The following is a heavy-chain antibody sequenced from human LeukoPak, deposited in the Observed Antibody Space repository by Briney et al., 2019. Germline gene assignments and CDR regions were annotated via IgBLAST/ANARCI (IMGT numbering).Heavy chain of an antibody. J-gene: IGHJ4*02. CDR1: GFTFSIYA. Sequence: GRSLRLSCAASGFTFSIYAMHWVRQAPGKGLEWVAVISFDGSDKYYADSVKGRFTISRDNSKNTLYLQMNSLRAEDTAVYYCAKDLGGDCYLDYWGQGTLVTVSS. CDR3: AKDLGGDCYLDY. CDR2: ISFDGSDK. D-gene: IGHD2-21*02. V-gene: IGHV3-30*04.